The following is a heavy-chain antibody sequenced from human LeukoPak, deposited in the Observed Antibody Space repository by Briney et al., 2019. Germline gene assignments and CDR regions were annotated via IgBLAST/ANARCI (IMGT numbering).Heavy chain of an antibody. J-gene: IGHJ4*02. CDR1: GYIFTGYY. D-gene: IGHD1-26*01. CDR2: INPNSGGT. CDR3: ARHPYSGSYHFDY. Sequence: GSVKVSCKASGYIFTGYYMHWVRQAPGQGLEWMGWINPNSGGTNSAQKFQGRVTMTRDTSISTAYMELSRLTSDDTAVYYCARHPYSGSYHFDYCGQGTLVTVSS. V-gene: IGHV1-2*02.